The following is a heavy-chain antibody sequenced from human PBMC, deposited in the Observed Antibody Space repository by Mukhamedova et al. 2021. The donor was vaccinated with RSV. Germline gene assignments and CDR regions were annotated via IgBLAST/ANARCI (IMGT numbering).Heavy chain of an antibody. CDR2: INQDGSEK. Sequence: GLEWVATINQDGSEKYYVDSVKGRFTISSDNAKNSLYLQMSSLRAEDTAVYYCARTPPYYGSGGGYFDYWGQGTLVTVAP. CDR3: ARTPPYYGSGGGYFDY. V-gene: IGHV3-7*03. J-gene: IGHJ4*02. D-gene: IGHD3-10*01.